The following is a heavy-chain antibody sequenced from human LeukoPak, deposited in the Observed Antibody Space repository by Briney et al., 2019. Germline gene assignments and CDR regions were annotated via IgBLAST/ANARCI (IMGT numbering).Heavy chain of an antibody. CDR2: ISGNGGST. Sequence: GGSLRLPCSASGFTFSSYAMHWVRQAPGKGLEYVSAISGNGGSTYYADSVKGRFTISRDNSKNTLYLQMSSLRAEDTAVYYCVGPPGAYNWNSWFDPGGQGTRVSVSS. CDR1: GFTFSSYA. V-gene: IGHV3-64D*09. J-gene: IGHJ5*02. D-gene: IGHD1-7*01. CDR3: VGPPGAYNWNSWFDP.